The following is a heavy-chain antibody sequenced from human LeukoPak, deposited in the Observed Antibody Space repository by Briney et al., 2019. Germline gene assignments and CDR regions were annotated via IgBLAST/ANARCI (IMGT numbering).Heavy chain of an antibody. CDR1: GYPFTIFD. CDR3: AKGAIFGVAPRGYGLDV. V-gene: IGHV1-8*01. J-gene: IGHJ6*02. D-gene: IGHD3-3*01. Sequence: ASVQVSCKTSGYPFTIFDINCVRQAPGQGLEFMGWMNPRTGATVYAQKFQGRVNLTRDASIGTAYMDLSRLTSEDTAVYYCAKGAIFGVAPRGYGLDVWGQGTTVTVSS. CDR2: MNPRTGAT.